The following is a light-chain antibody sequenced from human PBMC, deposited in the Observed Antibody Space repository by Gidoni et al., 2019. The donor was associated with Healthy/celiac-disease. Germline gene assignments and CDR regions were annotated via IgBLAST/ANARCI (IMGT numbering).Light chain of an antibody. CDR1: QSISSY. Sequence: DIQMTQSPSSLSASVGDRVPITCRASQSISSYLNWYKQKPGKAPKLLIYAASSLQSGVPSRFSGSGSGTDFTLTISSLQPEDFATYYCQQSYSTLWTFGQGTKVEIK. J-gene: IGKJ1*01. CDR2: AAS. CDR3: QQSYSTLWT. V-gene: IGKV1-39*01.